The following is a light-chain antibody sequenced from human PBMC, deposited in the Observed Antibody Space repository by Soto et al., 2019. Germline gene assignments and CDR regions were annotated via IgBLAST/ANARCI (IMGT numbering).Light chain of an antibody. V-gene: IGKV3-20*01. J-gene: IGKJ1*01. Sequence: DIVVTQSPGTLSLSPGERATLSCRASQSVSSNYLAWYQQKPGQAPRLLIYVASTRATGVPDRFSGSGSGTDFTLNISRLEPEDVAVYHCQQYGSLSWTFGQGTKVEIK. CDR1: QSVSSNY. CDR3: QQYGSLSWT. CDR2: VAS.